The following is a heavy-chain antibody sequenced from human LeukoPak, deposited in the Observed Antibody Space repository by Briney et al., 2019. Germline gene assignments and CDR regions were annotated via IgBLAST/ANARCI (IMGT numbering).Heavy chain of an antibody. V-gene: IGHV1-18*01. J-gene: IGHJ4*02. CDR2: IRGDNGNT. CDR1: GYSFSNCG. D-gene: IGHD3-9*01. CDR3: ARVDILTGYYFFDY. Sequence: ASVKVSCKAAGYSFSNCGNSWVRQGPAQGLELVGWIRGDNGNTNYAQKLQGRVTMTTDTSTSTAYMELRSLGSDETAVYYCARVDILTGYYFFDYWGQGTLVTVSS.